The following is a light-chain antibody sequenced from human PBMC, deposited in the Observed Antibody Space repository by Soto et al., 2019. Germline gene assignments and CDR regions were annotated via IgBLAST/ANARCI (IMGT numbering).Light chain of an antibody. CDR3: SSYTSTSTYV. Sequence: QSALTQPPSASGSPGQSVTISCTGTSSDVGGYNYVSWFQQHPGKAPKLIIHEVNQRPSGVPDRFSGSKSGNTASLTVSGLQAEDEGTYYCSSYTSTSTYVFGTGTKVTVL. CDR1: SSDVGGYNY. V-gene: IGLV2-8*01. CDR2: EVN. J-gene: IGLJ1*01.